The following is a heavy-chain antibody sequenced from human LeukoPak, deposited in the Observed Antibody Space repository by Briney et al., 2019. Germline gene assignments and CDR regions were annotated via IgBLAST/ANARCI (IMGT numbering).Heavy chain of an antibody. Sequence: ASVKVSCKASGYTFTDYFIHWVRQAPGQGLEWMGWINPNSGGTNYAQKFQGRVTMTRDTSISTAYMELSRLRSDDTAVYYCARDRRGAAALKYFQHWGQGTLVTVSS. CDR2: INPNSGGT. D-gene: IGHD6-13*01. J-gene: IGHJ1*01. V-gene: IGHV1-2*02. CDR1: GYTFTDYF. CDR3: ARDRRGAAALKYFQH.